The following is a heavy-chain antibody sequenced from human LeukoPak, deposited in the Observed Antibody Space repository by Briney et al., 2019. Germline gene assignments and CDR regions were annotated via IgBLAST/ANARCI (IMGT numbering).Heavy chain of an antibody. V-gene: IGHV4-34*01. D-gene: IGHD3-16*02. CDR3: ARGLWYYDYIWGSYRSTPFDY. CDR2: INHSGST. CDR1: GGSFSGYY. Sequence: KTSETLSLTCAVYGGSFSGYYWSWIRQPPGKGLEWIGEINHSGSTNYNPSLKSRVTISVDTSKNQFSLKLSSVTAADTAVYYCARGLWYYDYIWGSYRSTPFDYWGQGTLVTVSS. J-gene: IGHJ4*02.